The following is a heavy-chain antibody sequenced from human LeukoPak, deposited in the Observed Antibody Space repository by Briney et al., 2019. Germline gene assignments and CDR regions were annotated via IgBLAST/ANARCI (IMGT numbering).Heavy chain of an antibody. J-gene: IGHJ4*02. V-gene: IGHV1-69*05. Sequence: ASVKVSCKASGGTFSSYAISWVRQAPGQGLEWMGGIIPIFGTANYAQKFQGRVTITTDESTSTAYMELSSLRSEDTAVYYCASPFLNDYGGNYHFDYWGQGTLVTVSS. CDR3: ASPFLNDYGGNYHFDY. CDR1: GGTFSSYA. CDR2: IIPIFGTA. D-gene: IGHD4-23*01.